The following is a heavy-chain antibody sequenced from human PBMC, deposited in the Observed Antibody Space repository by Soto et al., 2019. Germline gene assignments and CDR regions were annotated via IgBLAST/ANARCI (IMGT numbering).Heavy chain of an antibody. J-gene: IGHJ4*02. Sequence: ASVKVSCKASGYTFTSYGISWVRQAPGQGLEWMGWISAYNGNTNYAQKLQGRVTMTTDTSTSTAYMELRSLRSDDTAVYYCARDGYGSGSYYNPPDFDYWGQGTLVTVSS. CDR1: GYTFTSYG. V-gene: IGHV1-18*01. CDR2: ISAYNGNT. CDR3: ARDGYGSGSYYNPPDFDY. D-gene: IGHD3-10*01.